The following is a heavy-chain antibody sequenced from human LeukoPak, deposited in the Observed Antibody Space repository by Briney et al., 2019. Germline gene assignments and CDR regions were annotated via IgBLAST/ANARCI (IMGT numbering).Heavy chain of an antibody. CDR2: INHSGST. CDR3: ARDIAVAGQYYFDY. CDR1: GGSFSGYY. Sequence: SETLSLTCAVYGGSFSGYYWSWIRQPPGKGLEWIGEINHSGSTNYNPSLKSRVTISVDTSKNQFSLKLSSVTAADTAVYYCARDIAVAGQYYFDYWGQGTLVTVSS. J-gene: IGHJ4*02. V-gene: IGHV4-34*01. D-gene: IGHD6-19*01.